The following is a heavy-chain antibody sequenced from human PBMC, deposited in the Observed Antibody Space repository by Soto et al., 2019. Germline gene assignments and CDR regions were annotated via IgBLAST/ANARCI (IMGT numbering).Heavy chain of an antibody. CDR1: GFTFSSYA. D-gene: IGHD1-7*01. CDR3: AKDRVSTNWNYLRYYGMDV. Sequence: HPGGSLRLSCAASGFTFSSYAMSWVRQAPGKGLEWVSAISGSGGSTYYADSVKGRFTISRDNSKNTLYLQMNSLRAEDTAVYYCAKDRVSTNWNYLRYYGMDVWGQGTTVTVSS. V-gene: IGHV3-23*01. CDR2: ISGSGGST. J-gene: IGHJ6*02.